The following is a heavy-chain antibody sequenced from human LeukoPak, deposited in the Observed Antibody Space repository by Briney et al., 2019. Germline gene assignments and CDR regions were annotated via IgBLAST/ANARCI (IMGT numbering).Heavy chain of an antibody. D-gene: IGHD3-22*01. CDR3: ARVNDSSGPLDY. V-gene: IGHV1-69*05. CDR1: VGTFTSSA. Sequence: ASVKVSSKASVGTFTSSAISWVRQAPGPRLEWRGGIIAIFGTANYAQKFQGRVTITTDESTSTAYMELSSLRSEDTAVYYCARVNDSSGPLDYWGQGTLVTVSS. CDR2: IIAIFGTA. J-gene: IGHJ4*02.